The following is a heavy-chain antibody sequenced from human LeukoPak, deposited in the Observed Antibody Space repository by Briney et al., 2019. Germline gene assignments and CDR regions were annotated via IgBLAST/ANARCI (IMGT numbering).Heavy chain of an antibody. CDR3: ASEGLAVAGNFFY. J-gene: IGHJ4*02. D-gene: IGHD6-19*01. V-gene: IGHV4-61*02. Sequence: PSETLSLTCTVSGGAISSGAYYWSWIRQPAGKGLEWVGRIYTNGSTNYNPSLKSRVTISVDTFENQFSLELRSVTAADTAVYFCASEGLAVAGNFFYWGQGALVTVSS. CDR2: IYTNGST. CDR1: GGAISSGAYY.